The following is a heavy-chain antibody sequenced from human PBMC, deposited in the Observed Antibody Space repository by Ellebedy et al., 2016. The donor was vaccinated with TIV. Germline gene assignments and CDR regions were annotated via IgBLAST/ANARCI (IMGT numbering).Heavy chain of an antibody. CDR3: ARRGSYGDYAVQVNSWFDR. CDR2: IYQDGSVQ. CDR1: GFSFRSYW. Sequence: GESLKISCEASGFSFRSYWMSWVRQAPGKGLEWVANIYQDGSVQYSLDSLKGRFTISSDNAINSLFLQMNSLRAGDTAMYYCARRGSYGDYAVQVNSWFDRWGRGTLVTVSS. D-gene: IGHD4-17*01. J-gene: IGHJ5*02. V-gene: IGHV3-7*01.